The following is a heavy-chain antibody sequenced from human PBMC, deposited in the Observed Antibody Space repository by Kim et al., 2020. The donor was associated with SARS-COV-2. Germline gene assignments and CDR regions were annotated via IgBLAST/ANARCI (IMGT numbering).Heavy chain of an antibody. CDR2: IWYDGSNK. CDR1: GFTFSSYG. D-gene: IGHD6-19*01. V-gene: IGHV3-33*06. J-gene: IGHJ4*01. Sequence: GGSLRLSCAASGFTFSSYGMHWVRQAPGKGLEWVAVIWYDGSNKDYADSVKGRFTISRDNSKNTLYLQMNSLRAEDTAVYYCAKDEGDSSGWYRFIDYWGHGTLVTVSS. CDR3: AKDEGDSSGWYRFIDY.